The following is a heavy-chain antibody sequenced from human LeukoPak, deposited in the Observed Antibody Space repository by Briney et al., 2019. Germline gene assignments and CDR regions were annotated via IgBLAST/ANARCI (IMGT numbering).Heavy chain of an antibody. Sequence: SETLSLTCTVSGGSISSNNYYWGWIRQPPGKGLEWIGTIYYSGSTYYNPSLKGRVTLSVDTSKNQFSLKLTSVTAADTAVYYCARVAYCDSSAYYYDFDYWGQGTLVTVSS. CDR3: ARVAYCDSSAYYYDFDY. D-gene: IGHD3-22*01. CDR1: GGSISSNNYY. V-gene: IGHV4-39*01. J-gene: IGHJ4*02. CDR2: IYYSGST.